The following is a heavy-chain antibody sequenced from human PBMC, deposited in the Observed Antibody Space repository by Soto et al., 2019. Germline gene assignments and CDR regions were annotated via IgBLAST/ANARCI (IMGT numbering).Heavy chain of an antibody. D-gene: IGHD3-10*01. Sequence: GGSLRLSCAASGFTFSSYSMNWVRQAPGKGLERVSYISSSSSTIYYADSVKGRFTISRDNAKNSLYLQMNSLRAEDTAVYYCARSGLFYYYYYMDVWGQGTTVTVSS. V-gene: IGHV3-48*01. J-gene: IGHJ6*03. CDR3: ARSGLFYYYYYMDV. CDR1: GFTFSSYS. CDR2: ISSSSSTI.